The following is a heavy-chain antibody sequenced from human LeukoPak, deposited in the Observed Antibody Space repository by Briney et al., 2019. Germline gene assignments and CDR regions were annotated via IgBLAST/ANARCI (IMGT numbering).Heavy chain of an antibody. CDR3: ARAGQLLQRYYYMDV. V-gene: IGHV4-4*07. CDR1: GGSISSYY. D-gene: IGHD2-2*01. J-gene: IGHJ6*03. Sequence: ESLSLTCTVSGGSISSYYWSWIRQPAGKGLEWIGRIYTSGSTNYNPSLKRRVTMSVDTSKNQFSLKLSSVTAADTAVYYCARAGQLLQRYYYMDVWGKGTTVTVSS. CDR2: IYTSGST.